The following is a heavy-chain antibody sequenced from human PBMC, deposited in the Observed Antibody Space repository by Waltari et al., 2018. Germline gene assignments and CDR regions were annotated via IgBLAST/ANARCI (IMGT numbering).Heavy chain of an antibody. Sequence: VQLAESGGAVVQPGGSLRLSCVASGFDYDDFTLHWVRQAPGKGLEWVSLIDRKSRTIYYADSVRGRFTVSRDNRRRTLYLHMNSLRNEDTALYYCTKERKGVDFVIESWGQGTLVTVSS. CDR1: GFDYDDFT. CDR3: TKERKGVDFVIES. V-gene: IGHV3-43*01. CDR2: IDRKSRTI. J-gene: IGHJ4*02. D-gene: IGHD3-16*02.